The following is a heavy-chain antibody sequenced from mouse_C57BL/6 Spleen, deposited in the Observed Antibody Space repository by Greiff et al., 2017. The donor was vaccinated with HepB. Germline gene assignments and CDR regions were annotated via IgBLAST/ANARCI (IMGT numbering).Heavy chain of an antibody. Sequence: EVQLVESGGGLVQPGGSLSLSCAASGFTFTDYYMSWVRQPPGKALEWLGFIRNKANGYTTEYSASVKGRFTISRDNSQSILYLQMNALRAEDSATYYCARYYYGSDYYAMDYWGQGTSVTVSS. V-gene: IGHV7-3*01. CDR2: IRNKANGYTT. J-gene: IGHJ4*01. CDR3: ARYYYGSDYYAMDY. D-gene: IGHD1-1*01. CDR1: GFTFTDYY.